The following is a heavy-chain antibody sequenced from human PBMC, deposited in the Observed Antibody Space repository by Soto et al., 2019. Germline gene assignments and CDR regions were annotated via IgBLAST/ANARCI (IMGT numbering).Heavy chain of an antibody. D-gene: IGHD1-1*01. CDR2: IIPILGIA. CDR1: GGTFSSYT. V-gene: IGHV1-69*02. Sequence: QVQLVQSGAEVKKPGSSVKVSCKASGGTFSSYTISWVRQAPGQGLEWMGRIIPILGIANYAQKFQGRVTITADKSTSTASMELSSLKSEDTAVYYCAREGVSGEQLERPGGWFDPWGQGTLVTVSS. J-gene: IGHJ5*02. CDR3: AREGVSGEQLERPGGWFDP.